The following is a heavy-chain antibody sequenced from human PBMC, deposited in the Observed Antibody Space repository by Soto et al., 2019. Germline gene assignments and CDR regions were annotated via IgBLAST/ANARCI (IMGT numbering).Heavy chain of an antibody. D-gene: IGHD3-22*01. V-gene: IGHV3-30*18. CDR1: GFTLSSYG. Sequence: PGGSLSLSCAATGFTLSSYGMPLVRQAPEKGLEWVAVISYDGSNKYYADSVKGRFTISRGNSKNTLYLQMNSLRAEDTAVYYCAKDGLVRYYDSSGYFDYWGQGTLVTVSS. CDR3: AKDGLVRYYDSSGYFDY. J-gene: IGHJ4*02. CDR2: ISYDGSNK.